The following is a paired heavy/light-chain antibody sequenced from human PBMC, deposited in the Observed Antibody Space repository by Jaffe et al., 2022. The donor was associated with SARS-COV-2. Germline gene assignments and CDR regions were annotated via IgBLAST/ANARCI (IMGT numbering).Light chain of an antibody. CDR1: QNVNSH. V-gene: IGKV3-15*01. CDR3: QQYHNWPPYA. J-gene: IGKJ2*01. CDR2: GAS. Sequence: EIVMTQSPDTLSVSPGERATLSCTASQNVNSHLAWYQQKPGQAPRLLIYGASTRATGIPARFSGSGSGTEFTLTINSLQSEDFAVYYCQQYHNWPPYAFGQGTKLEIK.
Heavy chain of an antibody. D-gene: IGHD3-3*01. V-gene: IGHV3-30*04. J-gene: IGHJ4*02. Sequence: QVQLVESGGGEVQSGRSLRLSCAASGFIFSNFAMHWVRQSPGKGLEWVTVISSDGSKKYYADAVKGRFTISRDDSQNTLFLQMNSLRAEDTAVYYCARDFFGRSGNWGHVDHWGQGLLVTVSS. CDR1: GFIFSNFA. CDR3: ARDFFGRSGNWGHVDH. CDR2: ISSDGSKK.